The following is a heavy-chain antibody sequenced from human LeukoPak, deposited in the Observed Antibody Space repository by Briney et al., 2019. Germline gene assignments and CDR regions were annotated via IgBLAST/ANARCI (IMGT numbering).Heavy chain of an antibody. J-gene: IGHJ1*01. CDR3: ARGPYSIAAIEYFQH. D-gene: IGHD6-13*01. CDR2: INSDGSST. V-gene: IGHV3-74*01. Sequence: GGSLRLSCVASGFTFSSYWMHWVRQAPGKGLVWVSRINSDGSSTSYADSVKGRFTISRDNAKNTLYLQMNSLRAEDTAVYYCARGPYSIAAIEYFQHWGQGTLVTVSS. CDR1: GFTFSSYW.